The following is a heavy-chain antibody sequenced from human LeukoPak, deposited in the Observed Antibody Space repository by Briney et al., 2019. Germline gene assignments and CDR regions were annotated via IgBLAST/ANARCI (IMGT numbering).Heavy chain of an antibody. CDR1: GFTLSNAW. CDR3: TTIFGVVMTYYYGMDV. Sequence: GGSLRLSCAASGFTLSNAWMNWVRQAPGKGLEWVGRIKSETDGWTTDYAAPVKGRFTISRDDSKNTLYLQMNSLKTEDTAVYYCTTIFGVVMTYYYGMDVWGQGTTVTVSS. CDR2: IKSETDGWTT. J-gene: IGHJ6*02. V-gene: IGHV3-15*07. D-gene: IGHD3-3*01.